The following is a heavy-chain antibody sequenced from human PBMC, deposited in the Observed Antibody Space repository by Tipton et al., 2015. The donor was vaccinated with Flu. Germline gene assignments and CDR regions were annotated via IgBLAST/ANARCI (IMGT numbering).Heavy chain of an antibody. CDR3: VRAAGLLGPCDI. V-gene: IGHV1-18*01. J-gene: IGHJ3*02. CDR1: GYTLTSSS. CDR2: ISVYNGNT. Sequence: QSGPEVKKPGASVKVSCKASGYTLTSSSVSWVRQAPGQGLEWMGWISVYNGNTKFAQKVQGRVTMTTDTITSTAYMELRSLRFDDTAVYYCVRAAGLLGPCDIWGQGTMVTVSS. D-gene: IGHD2-8*02.